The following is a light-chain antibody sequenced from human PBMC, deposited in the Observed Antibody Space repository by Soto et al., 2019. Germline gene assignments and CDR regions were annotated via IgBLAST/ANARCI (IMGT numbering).Light chain of an antibody. CDR3: QAWDSSTYV. CDR1: KLGDNY. V-gene: IGLV3-1*01. CDR2: QDS. Sequence: YELTQPPSVSVSPGQTASITCSGDKLGDNYACWYQQKPGQSPVLVIYQDSKRPSGIPERFSGSNSGNTATLTISGTQAMDEADYYCQAWDSSTYVFGTGTKVTVL. J-gene: IGLJ1*01.